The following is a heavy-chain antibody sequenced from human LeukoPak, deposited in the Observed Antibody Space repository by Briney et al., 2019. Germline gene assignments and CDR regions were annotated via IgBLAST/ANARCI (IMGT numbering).Heavy chain of an antibody. CDR2: IRSKVYGGTT. J-gene: IGHJ4*02. Sequence: PGGSLRLSCAASGFTFSSYWMSWVRQAPGKGLEWVGFIRSKVYGGTTEYAASVKGRFSISRDDSKSIAYLQMNSLKTEDTAVYYCTGSYGYGPYVYWGQGTLVTVSS. V-gene: IGHV3-49*04. CDR3: TGSYGYGPYVY. CDR1: GFTFSSYW. D-gene: IGHD5-18*01.